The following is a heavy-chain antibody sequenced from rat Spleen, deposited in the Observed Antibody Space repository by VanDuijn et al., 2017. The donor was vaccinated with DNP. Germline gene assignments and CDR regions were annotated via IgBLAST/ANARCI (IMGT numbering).Heavy chain of an antibody. D-gene: IGHD1-2*01. Sequence: EVQLVESGGGLVQPGRSLKLSCAASGFTFSAYNMAWVRQAPKKGLEWVATISYDGRRTYYRDSVKGRFTISRDNAENTVYLQMNSLRSEDTATYFCASWSPIAPISTSNYWGQGVMVTVSS. CDR2: ISYDGRRT. CDR3: ASWSPIAPISTSNY. J-gene: IGHJ2*01. CDR1: GFTFSAYN. V-gene: IGHV5-7*01.